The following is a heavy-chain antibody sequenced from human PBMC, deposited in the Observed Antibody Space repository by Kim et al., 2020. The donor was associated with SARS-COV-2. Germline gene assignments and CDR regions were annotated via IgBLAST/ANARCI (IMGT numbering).Heavy chain of an antibody. V-gene: IGHV5-51*01. Sequence: TRYSPSFQGQVTISADKSISTAYLQWSSLRASDTAMYYCARQGASSDFDYWGQGTLVTVSS. CDR3: ARQGASSDFDY. D-gene: IGHD3-10*01. J-gene: IGHJ4*02. CDR2: T.